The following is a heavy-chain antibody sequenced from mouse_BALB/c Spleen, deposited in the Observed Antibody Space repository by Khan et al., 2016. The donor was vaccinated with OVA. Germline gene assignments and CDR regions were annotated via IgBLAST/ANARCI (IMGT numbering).Heavy chain of an antibody. J-gene: IGHJ4*01. V-gene: IGHV1S136*01. CDR2: INPYNDGT. Sequence: VQLQQSGPELVKPGASVKMSCKASGYTITSYVMHWVKQKPGQGLEWIGYINPYNDGTKYNEKFKGKATLTSDKSSSTAYMELSSLTSEDSAVYYCAIRGIITTGGGYYYAMDYWGQGTSVTVSS. D-gene: IGHD1-1*01. CDR1: GYTITSYV. CDR3: AIRGIITTGGGYYYAMDY.